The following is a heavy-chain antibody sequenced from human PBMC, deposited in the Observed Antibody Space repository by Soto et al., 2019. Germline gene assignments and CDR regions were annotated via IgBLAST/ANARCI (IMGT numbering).Heavy chain of an antibody. CDR1: GFSLSTSGVT. V-gene: IGHV2-5*02. CDR2: IYWDDDE. J-gene: IGHJ4*02. CDR3: AHPTRGAFDC. Sequence: QVTLKESGPTLVKATQTLTLTCTFSGFSLSTSGVTVGWIRQPPGKALEWLAFIYWDDDEWYSPSVKSRLTITKDTSKNQVVLTMTNMDPVDTGTYYCAHPTRGAFDCWGQGTLVTVSS. D-gene: IGHD3-16*01.